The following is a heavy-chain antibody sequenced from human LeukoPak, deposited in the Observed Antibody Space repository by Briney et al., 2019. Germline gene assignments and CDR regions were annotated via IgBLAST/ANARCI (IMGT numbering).Heavy chain of an antibody. J-gene: IGHJ4*02. V-gene: IGHV4-59*08. D-gene: IGHD3-10*01. CDR1: GGSISNYC. CDR2: IYYSGST. Sequence: PSETLSLTCTVSGGSISNYCWTWIRQPPGKELEWIGYIYYSGSTNYNPSLKSRVTISVDTSKTQFSLKLSSVTAAATAAYYCARQRLGEYYYVSGPFDYWGQGTLVTVSS. CDR3: ARQRLGEYYYVSGPFDY.